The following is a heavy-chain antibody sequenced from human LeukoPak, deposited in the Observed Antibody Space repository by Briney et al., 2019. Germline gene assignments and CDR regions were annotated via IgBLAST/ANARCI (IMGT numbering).Heavy chain of an antibody. CDR1: GYSIGSGYY. V-gene: IGHV4-38-2*02. CDR3: ARVRLSSSSWSSFDY. CDR2: IYHSGST. J-gene: IGHJ4*02. Sequence: SETLSLTCTVSGYSIGSGYYWGWIRQPPGKGLEWIGSIYHSGSTYYNPSLKSRVTISVDTSKNQFSLKLSSVTAADTAVYYCARVRLSSSSWSSFDYWGQGTLVTVSS. D-gene: IGHD6-13*01.